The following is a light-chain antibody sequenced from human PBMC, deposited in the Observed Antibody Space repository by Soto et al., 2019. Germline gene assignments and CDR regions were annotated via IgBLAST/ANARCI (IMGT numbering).Light chain of an antibody. CDR1: QSVGNN. CDR3: QQCDDWPRT. V-gene: IGKV3-15*01. J-gene: IGKJ1*01. CDR2: GAS. Sequence: EIVMTQSPATLSVSPGERATLSCRASQSVGNNLAWYQHKPGQAPRLLIHGASTRATAIPARFSGSGSGTEFTLTISSLQSEDFAVYYCQQCDDWPRTFGQGTKVDIK.